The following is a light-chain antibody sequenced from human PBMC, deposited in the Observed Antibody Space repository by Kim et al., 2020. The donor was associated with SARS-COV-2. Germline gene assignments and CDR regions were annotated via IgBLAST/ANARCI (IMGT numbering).Light chain of an antibody. Sequence: LGHTVSSTCQGDSLRSYYASWYQQKPGQAPVLVIYGKNNRPSGIPDRFSGSSSGNTASLTITGAQAEDEADYYCSSRDSSGNHVVFGGGTQLTVL. CDR2: GKN. J-gene: IGLJ2*01. CDR1: SLRSYY. V-gene: IGLV3-19*01. CDR3: SSRDSSGNHVV.